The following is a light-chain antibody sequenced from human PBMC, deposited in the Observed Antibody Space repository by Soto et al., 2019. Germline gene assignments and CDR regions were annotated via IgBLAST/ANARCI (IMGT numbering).Light chain of an antibody. J-gene: IGKJ5*01. CDR2: GAS. Sequence: EVVMRQSPATLSVSPGEVATLCCGASQGIGDTLAWYQHKPGQAPRLLIYGASTRATGVPARFSGSWSGTEFTLTISSLQSEDFATYYCQEAYSFPVTFGLGTRLEIK. V-gene: IGKV3-15*01. CDR1: QGIGDT. CDR3: QEAYSFPVT.